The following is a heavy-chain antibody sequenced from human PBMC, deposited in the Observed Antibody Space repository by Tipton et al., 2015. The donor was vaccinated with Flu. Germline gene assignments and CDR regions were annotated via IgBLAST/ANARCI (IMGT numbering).Heavy chain of an antibody. V-gene: IGHV4-59*04. D-gene: IGHD4-11*01. CDR2: IHRTGST. CDR3: ARRDYSNYVSEPKNWFDP. CDR1: GGSISTYY. Sequence: TLSLTCTVSGGSISTYYWSWIRQPPGKGMEWIGNIHRTGSTYFNPSLTGRVTISVDTSKNQFSLRMTSVTAADTAVYYCARRDYSNYVSEPKNWFDPWGRGTLVTVSS. J-gene: IGHJ5*02.